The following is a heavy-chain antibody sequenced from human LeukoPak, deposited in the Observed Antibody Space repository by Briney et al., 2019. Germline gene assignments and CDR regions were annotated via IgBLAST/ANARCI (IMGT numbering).Heavy chain of an antibody. Sequence: SETLSLTCTVSGGSISSSSYYWGWIRQPPGKGREWIGSIYYSGSTYYNPSLKSRVTISVDTSKNQFSLKLSSVTAADTAVYYCARHIVDAYDFWSGYYTPPYYFDYWGQGTLVTVSS. CDR1: GGSISSSSYY. J-gene: IGHJ4*02. D-gene: IGHD3-3*01. CDR3: ARHIVDAYDFWSGYYTPPYYFDY. CDR2: IYYSGST. V-gene: IGHV4-39*01.